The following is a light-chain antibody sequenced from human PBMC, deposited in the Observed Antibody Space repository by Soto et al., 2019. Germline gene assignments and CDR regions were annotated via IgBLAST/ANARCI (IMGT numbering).Light chain of an antibody. Sequence: QSALTQPPSASGSPGQSVAISCTGTSSDVGGYNYVSWYQQHPGKAPKLMIYEVNKRPSGVPDRFSGSKSGNTAYLTVYGLTAEDEDDYYCSSYAGSSNVFGTGTKVTVL. CDR3: SSYAGSSNV. CDR1: SSDVGGYNY. CDR2: EVN. J-gene: IGLJ1*01. V-gene: IGLV2-8*01.